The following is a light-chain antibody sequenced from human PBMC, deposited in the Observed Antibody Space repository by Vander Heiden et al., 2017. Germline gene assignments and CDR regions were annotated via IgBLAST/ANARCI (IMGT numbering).Light chain of an antibody. Sequence: EIVLTQYPATLSVSPGERATLSCRASQSVDSKLAWYQQRRGQAPRLLLYGAFTRATGVPVRCSGSGSGTEFTLTISSLQSEDFAVYFCHQYQTWPTFGPGTKVEIK. CDR2: GAF. V-gene: IGKV3-15*01. CDR3: HQYQTWPT. CDR1: QSVDSK. J-gene: IGKJ1*01.